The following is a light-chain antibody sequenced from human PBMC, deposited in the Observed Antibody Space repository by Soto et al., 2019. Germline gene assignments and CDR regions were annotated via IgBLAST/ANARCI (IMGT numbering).Light chain of an antibody. CDR2: EDN. J-gene: IGLJ3*02. CDR3: LSYDSTKWV. V-gene: IGLV6-57*01. CDR1: SGSLASNF. Sequence: NFMLTQPHSVSESPGKTVTISCTRSSGSLASNFVQWYQQRPGSSPTTVIYEDNQRPSGVPDRFSGSIDSSSNSASLTISGLQTEDEAHYYCLSYDSTKWVFGGGTKLTVL.